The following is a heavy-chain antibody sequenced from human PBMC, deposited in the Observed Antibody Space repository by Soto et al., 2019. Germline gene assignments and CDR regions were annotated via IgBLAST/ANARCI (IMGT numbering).Heavy chain of an antibody. CDR2: IIPSGGST. CDR3: ARALAPFYYYYGMDV. J-gene: IGHJ6*02. Sequence: ASVKVSCKASGYTFTTYYMHWVRQAPGQGLEWMGTIIPSGGSTSYAQKFQGRVTMTRDTSTSTAYMELSSLTPEDTAVYYCARALAPFYYYYGMDVWGQGTTVTVSS. D-gene: IGHD3-3*02. CDR1: GYTFTTYY. V-gene: IGHV1-46*01.